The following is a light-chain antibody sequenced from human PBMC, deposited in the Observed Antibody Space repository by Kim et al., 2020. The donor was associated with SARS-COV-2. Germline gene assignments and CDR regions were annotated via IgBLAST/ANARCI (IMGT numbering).Light chain of an antibody. CDR3: CSYAGSSTVV. J-gene: IGLJ2*01. CDR2: EVS. V-gene: IGLV2-23*02. CDR1: SSGVGSYNL. Sequence: GKPSTMSCTGTSSGVGSYNLIPCYQQHPGKAPKLMIYEVSKRPSGVSNRFAGSKSGNTASLTISGLQAEDEADYYCCSYAGSSTVVFGGGTQLTVL.